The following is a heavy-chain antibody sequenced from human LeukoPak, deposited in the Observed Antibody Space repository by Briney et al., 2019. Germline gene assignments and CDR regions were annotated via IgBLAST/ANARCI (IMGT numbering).Heavy chain of an antibody. J-gene: IGHJ6*03. CDR1: GGSISSYY. CDR2: IYYSGST. V-gene: IGHV4-59*08. D-gene: IGHD2-2*01. CDR3: ARLVVVPAATDASYYYYMDV. Sequence: SETLSLTCTVSGGSISSYYWSWIRQPPGKGLEGIGYIYYSGSTNYNPSLKSRVTISVDQSKNQFSLKLSSVTAADTAVYYCARLVVVPAATDASYYYYMDVWGKGTTVTVSS.